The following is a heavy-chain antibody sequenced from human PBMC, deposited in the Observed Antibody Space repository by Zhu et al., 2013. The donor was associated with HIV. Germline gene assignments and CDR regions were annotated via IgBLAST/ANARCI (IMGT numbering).Heavy chain of an antibody. J-gene: IGHJ4*02. CDR3: ARGVGSWFDPNYYFDY. CDR2: IYYSGST. Sequence: VQLQESGPGLVKPSQTLSLTCTVSGGSISSGDYYWSWIRQPPGKGLEWIGYIYYSGSTYYNPSLKSRVTISVDTSKNQFSLKLSSVTAADTAVYYCARGVGSWFDPNYYFDYWAREPWSPSPQ. CDR1: GGSISSGDYY. V-gene: IGHV4-30-4*01. D-gene: IGHD3-10*01.